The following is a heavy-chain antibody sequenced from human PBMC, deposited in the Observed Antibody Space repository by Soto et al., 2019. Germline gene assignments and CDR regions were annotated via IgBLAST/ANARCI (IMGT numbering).Heavy chain of an antibody. J-gene: IGHJ4*02. CDR2: LLPVLGNT. CDR1: GGTFGRYT. V-gene: IGHV1-69*16. D-gene: IGHD3-10*02. Sequence: QVQLVQSGPQVKKPGSSVKVSCTASGGTFGRYTISWVRQAPGQGLEWMGGLLPVLGNTNGAQRFQDILTFTAGESTSTAYLNLSSLRPEHTAVYYFARGSLVLTATNAPFAHLCQGILVTVSS. CDR3: ARGSLVLTATNAPFAH.